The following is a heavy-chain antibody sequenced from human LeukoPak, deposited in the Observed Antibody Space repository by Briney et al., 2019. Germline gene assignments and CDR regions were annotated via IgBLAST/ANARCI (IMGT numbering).Heavy chain of an antibody. J-gene: IGHJ4*02. CDR3: ARSGCSDTSCFAY. V-gene: IGHV4-59*08. CDR1: GGSISSYY. D-gene: IGHD2-2*01. Sequence: PSETLSLTCTVSGGSISSYYWSWIRQPPGKGLEWIGYIYYSGSTNYNPSLKSRVTISIDTSKNQFSLKLNSMTAADTAVYYCARSGCSDTSCFAYWGQGTLVTVSS. CDR2: IYYSGST.